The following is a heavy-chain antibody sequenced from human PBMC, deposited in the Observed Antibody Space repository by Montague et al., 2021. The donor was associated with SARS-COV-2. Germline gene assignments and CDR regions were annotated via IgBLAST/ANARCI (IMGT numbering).Heavy chain of an antibody. CDR3: ARAQVTISGVLIVIPEAEHLDV. CDR2: INHTGSA. J-gene: IGHJ3*01. CDR1: SGSFSDFY. Sequence: SETLSLTCAVYSGSFSDFYWTWIRQSPGTGMEWIGDINHTGSATYNPSLKLRVTLSIDTSKNQFSLKLQSVTAADTAVYYCARAQVTISGVLIVIPEAEHLDVWGQGTSVTVSS. D-gene: IGHD3-3*01. V-gene: IGHV4-34*01.